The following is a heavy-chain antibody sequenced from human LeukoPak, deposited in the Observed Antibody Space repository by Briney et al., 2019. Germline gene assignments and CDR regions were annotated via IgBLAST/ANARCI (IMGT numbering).Heavy chain of an antibody. V-gene: IGHV4-61*01. CDR2: IYYSGSA. Sequence: PSETLSLTCTVSGVSVSSGSFYWSWIRQPPGKGLEWIGYIYYSGSANYSPSLKSRVTISLDTSKNRFSLKLSSVTAADTAVYYCARHYGPWGQGTLVTVSS. CDR3: ARHYGP. J-gene: IGHJ5*02. D-gene: IGHD3-16*01. CDR1: GVSVSSGSFY.